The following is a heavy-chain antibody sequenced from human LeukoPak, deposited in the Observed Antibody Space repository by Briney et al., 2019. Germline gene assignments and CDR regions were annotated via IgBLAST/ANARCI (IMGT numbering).Heavy chain of an antibody. V-gene: IGHV2-5*02. J-gene: IGHJ4*02. D-gene: IGHD6-19*01. CDR3: AHRLVAGRTKWYYFDY. Sequence: SGPTLVNPTQTLTLTCNFSGFSLSTSGVGVGWIRQPPGKALEWLALIYWDDDKRYSPSLKSRLTITEDTSKNQVVLTMTNMDPVDTATYYCAHRLVAGRTKWYYFDYWGQGTLVTVSS. CDR1: GFSLSTSGVG. CDR2: IYWDDDK.